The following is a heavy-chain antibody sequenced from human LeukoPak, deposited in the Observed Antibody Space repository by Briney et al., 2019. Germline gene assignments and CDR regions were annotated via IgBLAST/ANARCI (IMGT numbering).Heavy chain of an antibody. J-gene: IGHJ4*02. CDR3: ARDRAQDCSSTSCYQGAMYSSPHYFDY. V-gene: IGHV4-4*07. D-gene: IGHD2-2*01. Sequence: SSETLSLTCTVSGGSISSYYWSWIRQPAGKGLEWIGRIYTSGSTNYNPSLKSRVTMSVDTSKNQFSLKLSSVTAADTAVYYCARDRAQDCSSTSCYQGAMYSSPHYFDYWGQGTLVTVSS. CDR2: IYTSGST. CDR1: GGSISSYY.